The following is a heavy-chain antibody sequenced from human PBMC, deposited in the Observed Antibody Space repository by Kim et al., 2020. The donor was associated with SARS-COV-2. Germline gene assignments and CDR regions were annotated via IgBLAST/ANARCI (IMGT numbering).Heavy chain of an antibody. CDR3: AKGPLYSSGWQANY. D-gene: IGHD6-19*01. V-gene: IGHV3-30*18. CDR1: GFTFSSYG. J-gene: IGHJ4*02. Sequence: GGSLRLSCAASGFTFSSYGMHWVRQAPGKGLEWVAVISYDGSNKYYADSVKGRFTISRDNSKNTLYLQMNSLRAEDTAVYYCAKGPLYSSGWQANYWGQGTLVTVSS. CDR2: ISYDGSNK.